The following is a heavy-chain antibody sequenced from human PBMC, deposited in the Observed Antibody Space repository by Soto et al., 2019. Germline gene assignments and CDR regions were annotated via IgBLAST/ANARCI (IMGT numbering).Heavy chain of an antibody. D-gene: IGHD3-3*01. CDR1: GYSFTSYW. V-gene: IGHV5-51*01. CDR3: ARQNYDFWSGSKEIDY. Sequence: GSLKISCKGSGYSFTSYWIGWVRQMPGKGLEWMGIIYPGDSDTRYSPSFQGQVTISADKSISTAYLQWSSLKASDTAMYYCARQNYDFWSGSKEIDYWGQGTLVTVSS. CDR2: IYPGDSDT. J-gene: IGHJ4*02.